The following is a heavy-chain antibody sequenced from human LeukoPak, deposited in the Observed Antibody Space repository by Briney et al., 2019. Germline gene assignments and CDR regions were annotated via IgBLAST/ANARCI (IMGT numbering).Heavy chain of an antibody. D-gene: IGHD3-10*01. CDR1: GFTFDEYG. V-gene: IGHV3-20*04. Sequence: GGSLRLSCAASGFTFDEYGLSWVRQAPGKGLEWGSGINWNGGSTGYADSVKGRFTISRDNAKNSLYLQMNSLRAEDTALYFCARGYYGSGYCFDYWGQGTPVTVSS. CDR2: INWNGGST. CDR3: ARGYYGSGYCFDY. J-gene: IGHJ4*02.